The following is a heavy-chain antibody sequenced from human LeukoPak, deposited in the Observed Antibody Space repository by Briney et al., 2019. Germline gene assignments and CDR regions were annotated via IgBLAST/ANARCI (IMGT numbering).Heavy chain of an antibody. J-gene: IGHJ4*02. CDR2: ISSGGST. CDR1: RFTIRSNY. CDR3: ARGLYTSDWYFDY. V-gene: IGHV3-66*01. D-gene: IGHD6-19*01. Sequence: PGGSLRLSCAASRFTIRSNYMSWVRQAPGKGLDWVSVISSGGSTYYSDSVKGRFTISRDNSKNTLYLQMNTLRAEDTAVYYCARGLYTSDWYFDYWGQGTRVTVSS.